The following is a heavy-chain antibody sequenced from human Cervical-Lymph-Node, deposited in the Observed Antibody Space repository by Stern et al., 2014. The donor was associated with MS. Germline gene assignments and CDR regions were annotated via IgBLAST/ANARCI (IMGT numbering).Heavy chain of an antibody. V-gene: IGHV4-59*01. D-gene: IGHD6-13*01. CDR1: GGSISSYY. CDR2: IYYSGST. J-gene: IGHJ5*01. Sequence: QVQLQESGPGLVKPSETLSLTCTGSGGSISSYYWSWIRQPPGKGLEWIGYIYYSGSTNYSPSLKSRVTISVDTSKNQFSLKLSSVTAADTAVYFCARGYSSSWYWFDSWGQGTQVTVSS. CDR3: ARGYSSSWYWFDS.